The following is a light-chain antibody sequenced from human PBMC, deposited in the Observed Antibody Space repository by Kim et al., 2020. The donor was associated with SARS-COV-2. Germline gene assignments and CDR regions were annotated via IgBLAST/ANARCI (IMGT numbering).Light chain of an antibody. CDR3: QVWDRSSDHWV. CDR2: YDS. J-gene: IGLJ3*02. CDR1: NIGSKS. V-gene: IGLV3-21*01. Sequence: SYELTQPPSVSVAPGKTATITCGANNIGSKSVHWHQQKPGQAPVLVIYYDSDRPSRIPERFSGSNSGNTATLTISRVEVGDEADYYCQVWDRSSDHWVFG.